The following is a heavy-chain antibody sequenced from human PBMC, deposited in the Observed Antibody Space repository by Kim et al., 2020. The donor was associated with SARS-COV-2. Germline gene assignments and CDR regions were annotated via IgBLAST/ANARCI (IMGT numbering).Heavy chain of an antibody. CDR3: ARIYGDYEPYYYYYMDV. CDR2: ISSSGSTI. CDR1: GFTFSSYE. Sequence: GGSLRLSCAASGFTFSSYEMNWVRQAPGKGLEWVSYISSSGSTIYYADSVKGRFTISRDNAKNSLYLQMNSLRAEDTAVYYCARIYGDYEPYYYYYMDVWGKGTTVTVSS. V-gene: IGHV3-48*03. D-gene: IGHD4-17*01. J-gene: IGHJ6*03.